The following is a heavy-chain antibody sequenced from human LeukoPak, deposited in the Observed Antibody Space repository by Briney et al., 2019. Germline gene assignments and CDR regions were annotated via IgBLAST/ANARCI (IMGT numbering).Heavy chain of an antibody. V-gene: IGHV3-72*01. D-gene: IGHD1-26*01. CDR3: ARGRSGTWPWYFDD. CDR1: GFTFSDHY. Sequence: GGSLRLSCAGSGFTFSDHYMDWVRQAPGKGLEWVGRSRNKANSHTTEYAASVKGRFTISRDDSKNSLYLQMNSLKTEDTAVYYCARGRSGTWPWYFDDWGQGTLVTVSS. J-gene: IGHJ4*02. CDR2: SRNKANSHTT.